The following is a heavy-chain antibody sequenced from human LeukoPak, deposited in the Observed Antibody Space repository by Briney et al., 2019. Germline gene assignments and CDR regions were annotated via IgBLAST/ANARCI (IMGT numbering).Heavy chain of an antibody. D-gene: IGHD1-26*01. CDR1: GFTFSSYG. CDR3: ANLGGSYHVVTY. Sequence: GGSLRLSCAASGFTFSSYGMHWVRQAPGKGLEWVAFIRYDGSNKYYADSVKGRFTISRDNSKNTLYLQMNSLRTEDTAVYYCANLGGSYHVVTYCGQGNLVTVSS. V-gene: IGHV3-30*02. CDR2: IRYDGSNK. J-gene: IGHJ4*02.